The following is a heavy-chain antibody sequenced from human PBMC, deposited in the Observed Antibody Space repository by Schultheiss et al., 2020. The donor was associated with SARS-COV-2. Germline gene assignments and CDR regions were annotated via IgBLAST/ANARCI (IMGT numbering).Heavy chain of an antibody. Sequence: SGPTLVKPTQTLTLTCTFSGFSLSTSGLGVGWIRQPPGKALEWLALIYWDDDKRYSPSLKTRLTISKDTSKNQVVLTMTNMDPVDTATYYCARSGSYYLALGYWGQGTLVTVSS. CDR1: GFSLSTSGLG. CDR3: ARSGSYYLALGY. D-gene: IGHD1-26*01. J-gene: IGHJ4*02. CDR2: IYWDDDK. V-gene: IGHV2-5*02.